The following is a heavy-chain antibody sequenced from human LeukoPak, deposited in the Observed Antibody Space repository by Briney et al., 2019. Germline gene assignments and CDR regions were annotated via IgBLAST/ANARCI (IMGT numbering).Heavy chain of an antibody. CDR1: GFTFSSYG. Sequence: PGGSLRLSCAASGFTFSSYGMHCDRQAPSKGMEWEAFIRNDGSNKYYADSVKGRFTISRDNSKNTLYLQMNSLRAEDTAGYYCAKGVLLWFGELSYFDYWGQGTLVTVSS. V-gene: IGHV3-30*02. CDR2: IRNDGSNK. D-gene: IGHD3-10*01. CDR3: AKGVLLWFGELSYFDY. J-gene: IGHJ4*02.